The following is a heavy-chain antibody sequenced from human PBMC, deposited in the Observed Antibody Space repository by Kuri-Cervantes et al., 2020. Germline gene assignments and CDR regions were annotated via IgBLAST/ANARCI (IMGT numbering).Heavy chain of an antibody. CDR3: AHWYYDWSQFDY. D-gene: IGHD3-22*01. CDR1: GFSLSTSGVG. V-gene: IGHV2-5*02. CDR2: MYWDDDK. J-gene: IGHJ4*02. Sequence: SGPTLVKPTQTLTLTCTFSGFSLSTSGVGVGWIRQPPGKALEWLALMYWDDDKRYSPSLKSRLTITKDTSKNQVVLTMTNMDPVDTATYYCAHWYYDWSQFDYWDQGTLVTVSS.